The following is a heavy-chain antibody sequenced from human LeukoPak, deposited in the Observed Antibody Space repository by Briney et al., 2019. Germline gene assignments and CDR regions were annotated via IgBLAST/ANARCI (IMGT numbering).Heavy chain of an antibody. V-gene: IGHV4-59*01. J-gene: IGHJ4*02. CDR2: MYYRGST. Sequence: PSETLSLTCTVSGASISSYYWSWIRQPPGKGLEWIGNMYYRGSTNYYPSLKSRVTISMETSKNQFSLKLNSVSAADTAVYYCASGIGSSWIDYWGQGTLVTVSS. CDR3: ASGIGSSWIDY. CDR1: GASISSYY. D-gene: IGHD6-13*01.